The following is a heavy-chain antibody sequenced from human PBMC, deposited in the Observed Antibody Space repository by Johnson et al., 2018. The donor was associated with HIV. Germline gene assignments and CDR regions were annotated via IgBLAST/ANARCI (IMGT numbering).Heavy chain of an antibody. V-gene: IGHV3-11*04. CDR1: GFTYSDYY. CDR2: IMSSGSTI. J-gene: IGHJ3*02. CDR3: ARDSIPSPYDSSGYYDDAFDI. Sequence: QEKLVEAGGGLVQPGGSLRLSCSASGFTYSDYYITWIRQAPGKGLDRISYIMSSGSTIYYAESVKGRFTSSRDKPNNSLYLQMNSLSAEDTAVYYCARDSIPSPYDSSGYYDDAFDIWGQETMVTVSS. D-gene: IGHD3-22*01.